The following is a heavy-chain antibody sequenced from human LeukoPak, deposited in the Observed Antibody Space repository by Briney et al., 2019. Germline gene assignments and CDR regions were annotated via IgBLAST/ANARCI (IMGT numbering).Heavy chain of an antibody. J-gene: IGHJ6*02. Sequence: GASVKVSCKASGGTFSSYAISWVRQAPGQGLEWMGGIIPIFGTANYAQKFQGRVTITADESTSTAYMELSSLRSEDTAVYYCARDYYGSGSPYYYYGMDVWGQGTTVTASS. D-gene: IGHD3-10*01. CDR3: ARDYYGSGSPYYYYGMDV. CDR1: GGTFSSYA. CDR2: IIPIFGTA. V-gene: IGHV1-69*13.